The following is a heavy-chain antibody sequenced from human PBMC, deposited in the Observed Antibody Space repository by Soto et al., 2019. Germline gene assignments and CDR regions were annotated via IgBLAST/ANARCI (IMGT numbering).Heavy chain of an antibody. CDR2: ISGSSSTE. CDR3: VRVDTAMIDY. V-gene: IGHV3-48*02. CDR1: GFTFRGDS. Sequence: EVLLVESGGSLVPPGGSLRLSCAASGFTFRGDSMNWVRQAPGKGLEWISYISGSSSTEYYADSVKGRFTISRDNARNSLYLHMNSLRDEDTAVYYCVRVDTAMIDYWGQGTLVTVSS. J-gene: IGHJ4*02. D-gene: IGHD5-18*01.